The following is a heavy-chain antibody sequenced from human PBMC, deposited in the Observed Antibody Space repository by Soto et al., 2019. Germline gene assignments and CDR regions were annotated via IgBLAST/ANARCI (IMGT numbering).Heavy chain of an antibody. D-gene: IGHD3-9*01. J-gene: IGHJ6*02. CDR2: IYYSGST. CDR3: ARSTTYYDILTGYFTTPPLLDV. Sequence: SETLSLTCAVSVYSISSSNWWGWIRQPPGKGLECIGYIYYSGSTYYNPSLKSRVTMSVDTSKNQFSLKLSSVTAVDTAVYYCARSTTYYDILTGYFTTPPLLDVWGQGTTVTVSS. V-gene: IGHV4-28*01. CDR1: VYSISSSNW.